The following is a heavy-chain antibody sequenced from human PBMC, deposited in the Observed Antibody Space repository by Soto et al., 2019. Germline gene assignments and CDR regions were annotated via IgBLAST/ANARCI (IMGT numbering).Heavy chain of an antibody. V-gene: IGHV1-69*01. CDR2: IIPITGTA. CDR1: GGTFGSYA. CDR3: ARSQGSSTSLEIYYYYYYGMDV. D-gene: IGHD2-2*01. J-gene: IGHJ6*02. Sequence: QVQLVQSGAEVKKPGSSVKVSCKASGGTFGSYAISWVRQASGQGPEWMGEIIPITGTANYAQKFQGRVTITADESTSTASMQLSSLRSEDTAVYYCARSQGSSTSLEIYYYYYYGMDVWGQGTTVTVSS.